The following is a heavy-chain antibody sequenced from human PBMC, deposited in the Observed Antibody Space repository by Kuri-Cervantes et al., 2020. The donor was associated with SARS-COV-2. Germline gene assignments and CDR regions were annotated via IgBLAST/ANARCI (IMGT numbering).Heavy chain of an antibody. V-gene: IGHV3-53*01. CDR2: IYSGGST. Sequence: GESLKISCAASGFTVSSNYMSWVRQAPGKGLEWVSVIYSGGSTYYADSVKCRFTISRDNSKNTLYLQMNSLRAEDTAVYYCASIVTGDSSGYYWGQGTPVTVSS. CDR3: ASIVTGDSSGYY. J-gene: IGHJ4*02. D-gene: IGHD3-22*01. CDR1: GFTVSSNY.